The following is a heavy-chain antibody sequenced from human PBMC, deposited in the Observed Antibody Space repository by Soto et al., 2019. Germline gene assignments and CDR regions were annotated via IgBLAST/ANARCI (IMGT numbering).Heavy chain of an antibody. V-gene: IGHV4-59*08. D-gene: IGHD2-15*01. Sequence: SETLSLTCTVSGGSISNYYWSWIRQPPGKGLEWIGYIHYSGSTNYNPALKSRVTMSVDTSKNQFSLTLSSLTAADTAVYYCARRYCAGGSCNSGFDYWGQGTPVTVSS. CDR3: ARRYCAGGSCNSGFDY. CDR1: GGSISNYY. J-gene: IGHJ4*02. CDR2: IHYSGST.